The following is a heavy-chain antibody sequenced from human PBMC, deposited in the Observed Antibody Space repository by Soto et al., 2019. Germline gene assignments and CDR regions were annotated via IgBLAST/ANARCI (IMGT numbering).Heavy chain of an antibody. Sequence: LSLTCTVSGGSISSGGYYWSWIRQHPGKGLEWIGYIYYSGSTYYNPSLKSRVTISVDTSKNQFSLKLSSVTAADTAVYYCAREIKVTLVYWGQGTLVTVSS. J-gene: IGHJ4*02. CDR3: AREIKVTLVY. CDR1: GGSISSGGYY. CDR2: IYYSGST. D-gene: IGHD4-4*01. V-gene: IGHV4-31*03.